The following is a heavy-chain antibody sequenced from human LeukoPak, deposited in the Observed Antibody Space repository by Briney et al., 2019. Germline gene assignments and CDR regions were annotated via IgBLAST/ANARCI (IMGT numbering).Heavy chain of an antibody. V-gene: IGHV3-23*01. CDR1: GFTFSSYA. CDR3: AKGESEYQLLFLVG. J-gene: IGHJ4*02. CDR2: ISGSGGST. D-gene: IGHD2-2*01. Sequence: GGSLRLSCAASGFTFSSYAMSWVRQAPGKGLEWVSAISGSGGSTYYADSVKGRFTISRDNSKNTLYLQMNSLRAEDTAVYYCAKGESEYQLLFLVGWGQGILVTVSS.